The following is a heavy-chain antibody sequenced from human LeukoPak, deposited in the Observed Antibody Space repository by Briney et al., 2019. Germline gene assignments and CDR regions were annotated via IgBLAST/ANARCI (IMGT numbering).Heavy chain of an antibody. J-gene: IGHJ4*02. D-gene: IGHD2-2*02. CDR2: IYYSGST. CDR1: GGSISSSSYY. CDR3: ARVEYQLLYPDDY. Sequence: SETLSLTCTVSGGSISSSSYYWGWIRQPPGKGLEWIGSIYYSGSTYYNPSLKSRVTISVDTSKNQFSLKLSSVTAADTAVYYCARVEYQLLYPDDYWGQGTLVTVSS. V-gene: IGHV4-39*07.